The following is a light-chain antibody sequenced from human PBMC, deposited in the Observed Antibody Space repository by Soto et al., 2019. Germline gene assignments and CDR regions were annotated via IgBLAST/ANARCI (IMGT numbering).Light chain of an antibody. V-gene: IGKV1-39*01. Sequence: DIQMTQSPSSLSASVGDRVTITCRASQSITTCLNWYQQKPGRAPKLLIFAASTLLSGVPSRFSGSGSGTDFTLTISNLQPEDFATYYCQQSHSTLSITFGQGTRLEIK. CDR2: AAS. J-gene: IGKJ5*01. CDR1: QSITTC. CDR3: QQSHSTLSIT.